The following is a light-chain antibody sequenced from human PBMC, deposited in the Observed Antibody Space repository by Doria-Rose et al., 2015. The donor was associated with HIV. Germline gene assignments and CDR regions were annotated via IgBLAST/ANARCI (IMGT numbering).Light chain of an antibody. V-gene: IGKV2-28*01. Sequence: TQSPLSLPVTPGQPASISCRSSQSLLHTIGYNYLDWYLQKPGQSPQLLIYLGSNRASGVPDRFSGSGSGTDFTLKISRVEAENVGVYYCMQALQTPYTFGQGTKLEIK. CDR3: MQALQTPYT. J-gene: IGKJ2*01. CDR1: QSLLHTIGYNY. CDR2: LGS.